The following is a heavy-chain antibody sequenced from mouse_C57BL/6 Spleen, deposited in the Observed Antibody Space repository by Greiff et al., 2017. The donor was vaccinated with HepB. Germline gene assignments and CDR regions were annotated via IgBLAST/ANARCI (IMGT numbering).Heavy chain of an antibody. CDR1: GYAFSSSW. J-gene: IGHJ3*01. CDR2: IYPGDGDT. V-gene: IGHV1-82*01. D-gene: IGHD2-3*01. CDR3: ASAIYDGYYLRFAY. Sequence: VQLQQSGPELVKPGASVKISCKASGYAFSSSWMNWVKQRPGKGLEWIGRIYPGDGDTNYTGKFKGKATLTADKSSSTAYMQLRSLTSEDSAVYFCASAIYDGYYLRFAYWGQGTLVTVSA.